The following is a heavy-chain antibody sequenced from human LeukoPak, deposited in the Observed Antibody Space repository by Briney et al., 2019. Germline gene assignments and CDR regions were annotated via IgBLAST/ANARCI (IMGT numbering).Heavy chain of an antibody. CDR3: ARHYRRFGESEFDD. D-gene: IGHD3-10*01. CDR1: GGSISSYY. V-gene: IGHV4-59*08. Sequence: SETLSLTCTVSGGSISSYYWSWIRQPPGKGLEWIGYIYHSGSTNYNPSLKSRVTISVDMSKNQFSLKLSSVTAADTAVYYCARHYRRFGESEFDDWGQGTLVTVSS. CDR2: IYHSGST. J-gene: IGHJ4*02.